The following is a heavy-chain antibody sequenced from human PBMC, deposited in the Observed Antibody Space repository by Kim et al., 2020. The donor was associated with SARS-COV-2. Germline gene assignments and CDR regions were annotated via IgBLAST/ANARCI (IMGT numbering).Heavy chain of an antibody. CDR3: ARDPGSSSWNFDY. Sequence: GFTGRVVFSLDSSVSAAYLQISSLKAEDTAVYYCARDPGSSSWNFDYWGQGTLVTVSS. J-gene: IGHJ4*02. V-gene: IGHV7-4-1*02. D-gene: IGHD6-13*01.